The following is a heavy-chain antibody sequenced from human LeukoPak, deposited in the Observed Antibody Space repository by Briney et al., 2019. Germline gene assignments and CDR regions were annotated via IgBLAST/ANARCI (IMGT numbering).Heavy chain of an antibody. J-gene: IGHJ4*03. Sequence: ASVTVTCKASGYTFSSYSRHWLRQAPGQGLEWMGIINPSGGSTSYAQKFQGRVTMTRDTSTSTVYMELSSLRSEDTAVYYCARAYKHCSSTSCDTFDIWGQGTLVTVSS. D-gene: IGHD2-2*01. CDR3: ARAYKHCSSTSCDTFDI. CDR2: INPSGGST. V-gene: IGHV1-46*01. CDR1: GYTFSSYS.